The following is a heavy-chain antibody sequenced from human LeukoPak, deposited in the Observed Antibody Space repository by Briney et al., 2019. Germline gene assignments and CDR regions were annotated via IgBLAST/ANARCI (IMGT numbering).Heavy chain of an antibody. Sequence: ASVKVSCKASGYTFTSYGISWVRQAPGEELEWKGWISAYDDNTNFAPKLQGRVTMTTDTSTSTAYMELRSLRSDDTAVYYCARDKNYYYDSSGYPGGHYFDYWGQGTLVTVSS. V-gene: IGHV1-18*01. J-gene: IGHJ4*02. CDR2: ISAYDDNT. CDR3: ARDKNYYYDSSGYPGGHYFDY. CDR1: GYTFTSYG. D-gene: IGHD3-22*01.